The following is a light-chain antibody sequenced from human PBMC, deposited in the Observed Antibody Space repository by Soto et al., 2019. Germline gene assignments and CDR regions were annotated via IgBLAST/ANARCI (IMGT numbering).Light chain of an antibody. CDR3: QQDYNHGT. CDR1: QSISSSY. CDR2: GAS. Sequence: IVLTQSPGTRSLSPWGGVTLACRARQSISSSYLTWYQQKPGQAPRLLIYGASTRATGTPARFSGSGSGTDFTLTISRLQHEDFAVYYCQQDYNHGTFGQGTKVDIK. V-gene: IGKV3D-7*01. J-gene: IGKJ1*01.